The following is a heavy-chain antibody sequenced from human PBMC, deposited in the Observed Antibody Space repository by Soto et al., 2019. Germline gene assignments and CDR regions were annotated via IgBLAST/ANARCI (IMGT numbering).Heavy chain of an antibody. D-gene: IGHD3-10*01. CDR1: GGSISSGAYY. CDR3: ARDRWFGHFDS. V-gene: IGHV4-31*03. Sequence: SETLSLTCTFSGGSISSGAYYLSWIRQHPGKGLEWIGYIFYSGATYSNPSLESRVTLSVDTSKNQFSLKLSSVTAADSAVYYCARDRWFGHFDSCGQGILVTVSS. CDR2: IFYSGAT. J-gene: IGHJ4*02.